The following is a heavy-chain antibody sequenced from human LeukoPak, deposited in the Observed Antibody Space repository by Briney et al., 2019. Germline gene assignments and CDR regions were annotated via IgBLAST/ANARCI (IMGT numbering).Heavy chain of an antibody. D-gene: IGHD3-22*01. J-gene: IGHJ4*02. V-gene: IGHV3-48*03. Sequence: GGSLRLSCAASGFTFSSYEMNLVRQAPGKGLEWVSYISSSGSTIYYADSVKGRFTISRDNAKNSLYLQMNSLRAEDTTVYYCAREDYYDSSGFYFDYWGQGTLVTVSS. CDR1: GFTFSSYE. CDR3: AREDYYDSSGFYFDY. CDR2: ISSSGSTI.